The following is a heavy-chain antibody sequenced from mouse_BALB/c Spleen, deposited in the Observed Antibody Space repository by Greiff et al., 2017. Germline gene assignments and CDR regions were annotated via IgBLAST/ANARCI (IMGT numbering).Heavy chain of an antibody. CDR1: GFTFSSYY. V-gene: IGHV5-6-2*01. J-gene: IGHJ4*01. D-gene: IGHD2-2*01. CDR3: ARPLYYGYDEAMDY. CDR2: INSNGGST. Sequence: EVKLQESGGGLVKLGGSLKLSCAASGFTFSSYYMSWVRQTPEKRLELVAAINSNGGSTYYPDTVKGRFTISRDNAKNPLYLQMSSLKSEDTALYYCARPLYYGYDEAMDYWGQGTSVTVSS.